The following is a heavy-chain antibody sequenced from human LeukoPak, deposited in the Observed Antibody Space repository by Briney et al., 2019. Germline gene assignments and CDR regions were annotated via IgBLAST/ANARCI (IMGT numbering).Heavy chain of an antibody. CDR1: GYTFTTYD. V-gene: IGHV1-8*03. CDR2: MNPNSGNT. J-gene: IGHJ3*02. Sequence: ASVKVSCKASGYTFTTYDINWVRLAPGQGLEWMGYMNPNSGNTGYAQKFQDRVTITTSISTSTAYMELSSLRSEDTAVYYCARELRHDDIWGQGTMVTVSS. D-gene: IGHD6-25*01. CDR3: ARELRHDDI.